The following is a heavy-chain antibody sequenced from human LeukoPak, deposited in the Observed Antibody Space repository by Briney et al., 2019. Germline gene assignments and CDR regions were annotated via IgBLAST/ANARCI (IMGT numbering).Heavy chain of an antibody. CDR3: ARGGSGRTQDDTYDI. D-gene: IGHD3-10*01. J-gene: IGHJ3*02. CDR2: ISSGSSYI. Sequence: GGSLRLSCAASGFSFSSYSMNWVRQAPGKGLEWVSIISSGSSYIFYADSVKGRFTISRDNAKNSLYLQMDSLRAEDTAVYSCARGGSGRTQDDTYDIWGQGTKVTVSS. CDR1: GFSFSSYS. V-gene: IGHV3-21*01.